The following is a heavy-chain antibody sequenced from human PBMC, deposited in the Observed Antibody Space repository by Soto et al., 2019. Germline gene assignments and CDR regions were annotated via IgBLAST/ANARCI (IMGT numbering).Heavy chain of an antibody. CDR3: ARYGSGILFDY. Sequence: SETLSLTCTVSGGSISSSSYYWGWIRQPPGKGLEWIGSIYYSGSTYYNPSLKSRVTISVDTSKNQFSLKLTSVTAADTAVYYCARYGSGILFDYWGQGALVTVSS. V-gene: IGHV4-39*01. D-gene: IGHD3-10*01. J-gene: IGHJ4*02. CDR2: IYYSGST. CDR1: GGSISSSSYY.